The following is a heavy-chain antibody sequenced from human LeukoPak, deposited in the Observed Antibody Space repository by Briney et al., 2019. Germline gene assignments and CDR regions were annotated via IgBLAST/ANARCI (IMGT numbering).Heavy chain of an antibody. CDR3: TTCLNGAGQPVAIYYYGMDV. CDR1: GYTLTGMS. J-gene: IGHJ6*02. D-gene: IGHD2-2*01. V-gene: IGHV1-24*01. CDR2: FDPEDGET. Sequence: AAVKVSCKVSGYTLTGMSIHWVRQAPGGALEWMGGFDPEDGETVYAPKFQGRVTMTEDTSADTAYMELSSLRSEDTAVYYCTTCLNGAGQPVAIYYYGMDVWGQGTTVTVS.